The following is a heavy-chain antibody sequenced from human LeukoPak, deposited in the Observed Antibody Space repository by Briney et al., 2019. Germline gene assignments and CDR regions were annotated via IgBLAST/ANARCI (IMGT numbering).Heavy chain of an antibody. CDR3: ARIHYYGSGSYYHSDY. V-gene: IGHV4-59*01. D-gene: IGHD3-10*01. CDR1: GGSISSYY. J-gene: IGHJ4*02. Sequence: SETLPLTCTVSGGSISSYYWSWIRQPPGKGLEWIGYIYYSGSTNYNPSLKSRVTISVDTSKNQFSLKLSSVTAADTAVYYCARIHYYGSGSYYHSDYWGQGTLVTVSS. CDR2: IYYSGST.